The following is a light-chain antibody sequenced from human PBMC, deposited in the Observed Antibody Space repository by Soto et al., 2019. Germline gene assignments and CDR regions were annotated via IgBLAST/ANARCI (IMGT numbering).Light chain of an antibody. J-gene: IGKJ1*01. Sequence: EIVLTQSPGTLSLSPGERATLSCRLSQSVSSSYLAWCQQKPGQAPRLLIYGASSRATGIPDRFSGSGSGTDFTLTISRLEPEDFAVYYCQQYGSSPWTFGQGTKVDIK. CDR3: QQYGSSPWT. CDR1: QSVSSSY. CDR2: GAS. V-gene: IGKV3-20*01.